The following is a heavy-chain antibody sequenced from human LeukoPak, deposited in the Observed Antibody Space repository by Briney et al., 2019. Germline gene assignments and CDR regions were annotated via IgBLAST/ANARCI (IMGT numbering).Heavy chain of an antibody. CDR1: GGTFSSYA. J-gene: IGHJ3*02. D-gene: IGHD6-19*01. CDR2: IIPIFGTA. V-gene: IGHV1-69*13. Sequence: ASVKVSCKASGGTFSSYAISWVRQAPGQGLEWMGGIIPIFGTANYAQKFQGRVTITADESTSTAYMELSSLRSEDTAVYYCARALQFLDAFDIWGQGTMVTVSS. CDR3: ARALQFLDAFDI.